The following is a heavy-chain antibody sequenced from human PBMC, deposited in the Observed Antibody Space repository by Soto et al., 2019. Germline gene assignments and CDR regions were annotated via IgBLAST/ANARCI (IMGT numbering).Heavy chain of an antibody. CDR2: ISYDGSNK. J-gene: IGHJ4*02. Sequence: QVQLVESGGGVVQPGRSLRLSCAASGFTFSSYAMHWVRQAPGKGLEWVAVISYDGSNKYYANSVKGRFTISRDNSKNTLYLQMNSLRAEDTGVYYCASGYSFPFHWGQGTLVTVSS. D-gene: IGHD5-18*01. CDR3: ASGYSFPFH. V-gene: IGHV3-30-3*01. CDR1: GFTFSSYA.